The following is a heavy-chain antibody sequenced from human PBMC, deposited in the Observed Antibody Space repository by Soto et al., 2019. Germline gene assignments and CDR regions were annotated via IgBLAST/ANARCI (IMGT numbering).Heavy chain of an antibody. Sequence: ASVKVSCKVSGYTLTELSMHWVRQAPGKGLEWMGGFDPEDGETIYAQKFQGRVTMTEDTSTDTAYMELSSLRSEDTAMYYCATAPRDGYNPYFDYWGQGTLVTVSS. CDR3: ATAPRDGYNPYFDY. D-gene: IGHD5-12*01. J-gene: IGHJ4*02. CDR2: FDPEDGET. V-gene: IGHV1-24*01. CDR1: GYTLTELS.